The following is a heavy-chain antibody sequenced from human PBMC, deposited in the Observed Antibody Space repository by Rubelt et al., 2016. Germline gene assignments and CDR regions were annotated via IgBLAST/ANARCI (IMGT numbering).Heavy chain of an antibody. CDR2: ISGGSSTM. V-gene: IGHV3-48*02. Sequence: LVQPGESLRLSCEGSGFTFSSYSMDWVRQVPGKGLEWISYISGGSSTMYYADSVKGRFIISRDNAKNSLYLQMNSLRDDDTGVYYCARGATVTTLDSWGQGTLVTVSS. J-gene: IGHJ4*02. D-gene: IGHD4-17*01. CDR3: ARGATVTTLDS. CDR1: GFTFSSYS.